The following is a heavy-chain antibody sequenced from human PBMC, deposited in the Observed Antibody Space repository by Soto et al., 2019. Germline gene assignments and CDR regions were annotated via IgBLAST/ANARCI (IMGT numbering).Heavy chain of an antibody. J-gene: IGHJ5*02. D-gene: IGHD3-10*02. CDR1: GGSVSSGSYY. CDR2: IYYSGST. CDR3: ACSGAPGRSPYNWFDP. Sequence: PSETLSLTCTVSGGSVSSGSYYWSWIRQPPGKGLEWIGYIYYSGSTNYNPSLKSRVTISVDTSKNQFSLKLSSVTAAETAVYYCACSGAPGRSPYNWFDPWVQGTMVTVSS. V-gene: IGHV4-61*01.